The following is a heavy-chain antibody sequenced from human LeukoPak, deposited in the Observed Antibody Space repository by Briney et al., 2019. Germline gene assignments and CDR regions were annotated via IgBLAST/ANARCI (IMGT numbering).Heavy chain of an antibody. J-gene: IGHJ4*02. V-gene: IGHV3-20*01. CDR3: ARRDIAVAGPGDY. Sequence: GGSLRLSCAASGFTFDDYGMSWVRQAPGKGLEWVSGINWNGGSTGYADSVKGRFTISRDNAKNSLYLQMNSLRAEDTALYHCARRDIAVAGPGDYWGQGTLVAVSS. CDR2: INWNGGST. D-gene: IGHD6-19*01. CDR1: GFTFDDYG.